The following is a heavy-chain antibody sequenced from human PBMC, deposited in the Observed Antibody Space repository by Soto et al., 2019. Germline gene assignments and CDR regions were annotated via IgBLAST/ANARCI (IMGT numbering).Heavy chain of an antibody. CDR2: ISGSGTTA. J-gene: IGHJ3*02. V-gene: IGHV3-23*01. CDR3: AKNQWGNAFDI. CDR1: GFTFSNYA. D-gene: IGHD3-16*01. Sequence: EVQLLESGGNLVQPGGSLRLSCVASGFTFSNYAMTWVRQAPGKGLEWVSSISGSGTTAYYADSVQGRFAFSRDNVKSTLYLQMNSLRAEDTALYYCAKNQWGNAFDIWGQGKMLTVSS.